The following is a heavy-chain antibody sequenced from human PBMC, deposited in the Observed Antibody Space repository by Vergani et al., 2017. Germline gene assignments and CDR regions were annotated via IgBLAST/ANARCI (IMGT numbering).Heavy chain of an antibody. J-gene: IGHJ6*03. CDR1: GFTFSSYG. V-gene: IGHV3-30*18. Sequence: QVQLVESGGGVVQPGRSLRLSCAASGFTFSSYGMHWVRQAPGKGLEWVAVISYDGSNKYYADSVKGRFTISRDNSKNTLYLQMNSLRAEDTAVYYCAKDRRYCSSTSCSYYYYMDVWGKGTTVTVSS. CDR2: ISYDGSNK. D-gene: IGHD2-2*01. CDR3: AKDRRYCSSTSCSYYYYMDV.